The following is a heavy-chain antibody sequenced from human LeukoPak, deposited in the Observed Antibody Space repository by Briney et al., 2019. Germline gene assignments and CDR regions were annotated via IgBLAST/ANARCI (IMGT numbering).Heavy chain of an antibody. CDR3: ARRTGAAAGTYYFDY. J-gene: IGHJ4*02. Sequence: SETLSLTCTVSGGSISSYYWSWIRQPPGKGLEWIGYTYYSGSTNYNPSLKSRVTISVDTSKNQFSLKLSSVTAADTAVYYCARRTGAAAGTYYFDYWGQGTLVTVSS. CDR1: GGSISSYY. CDR2: TYYSGST. D-gene: IGHD6-13*01. V-gene: IGHV4-59*08.